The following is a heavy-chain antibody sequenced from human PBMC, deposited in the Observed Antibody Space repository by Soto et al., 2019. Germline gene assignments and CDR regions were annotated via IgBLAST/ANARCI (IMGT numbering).Heavy chain of an antibody. Sequence: QVTLKESGPVLVKPTEPLTLTCTVSGFSLSTARMGVSWIRQPPGKALEWLAHIFSNDEKSYSTSLKSRLTISKDTSKSQVVLTMTNMDPVDTATYYCARGGELRYFDWASSDAFDIWGQGTMVTVSS. CDR3: ARGGELRYFDWASSDAFDI. J-gene: IGHJ3*02. CDR1: GFSLSTARMG. D-gene: IGHD3-9*01. CDR2: IFSNDEK. V-gene: IGHV2-26*01.